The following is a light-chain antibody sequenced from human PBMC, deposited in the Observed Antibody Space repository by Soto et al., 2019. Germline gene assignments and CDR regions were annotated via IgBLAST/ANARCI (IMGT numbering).Light chain of an antibody. Sequence: DIQMPQSPSTPSASVGDRVTITCRASQGISSWLAWYQQKPGKAPKLLLYDASSSESGDPSRCSSSGSGTEFTLTSSSLQADDFATYDGHHYNSYSTVGQGTKLEIK. CDR2: DAS. V-gene: IGKV1-5*01. J-gene: IGKJ1*01. CDR1: QGISSW. CDR3: HHYNSYST.